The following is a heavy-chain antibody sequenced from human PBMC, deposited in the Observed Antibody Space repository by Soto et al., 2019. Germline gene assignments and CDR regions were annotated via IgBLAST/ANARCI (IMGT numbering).Heavy chain of an antibody. CDR2: IKQDGSEK. CDR3: AREARGLYYYYYGMDV. CDR1: GFTFSSYW. J-gene: IGHJ6*02. Sequence: VQLVESGGGVVQPGRSLRLSCAASGFTFSSYWMSWVRQAPGKGLEWVANIKQDGSEKYYVDSVKGRFTISRDNAKNSLYLQMNSLRAEDTAVYYCAREARGLYYYYYGMDVWGQGTTVTVSS. V-gene: IGHV3-7*03.